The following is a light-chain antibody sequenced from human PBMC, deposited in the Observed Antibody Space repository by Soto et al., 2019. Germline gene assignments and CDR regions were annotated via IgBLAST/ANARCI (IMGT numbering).Light chain of an antibody. CDR1: QSVSSSY. V-gene: IGKV3-20*01. CDR3: QQYGSSPALT. J-gene: IGKJ4*01. CDR2: GAS. Sequence: EIVLTQSPGTLSLSPGERATLSCRASQSVSSSYLAWYQQKPGQAPRLLIYGASSRATGIPDRFSGSGSGTDFTLTISRLEPEDFAVYYCQQYGSSPALTFGGGTKVVFK.